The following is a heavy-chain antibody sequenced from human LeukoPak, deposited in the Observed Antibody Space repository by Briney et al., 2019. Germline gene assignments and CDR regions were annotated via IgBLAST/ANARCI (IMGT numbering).Heavy chain of an antibody. D-gene: IGHD2-15*01. CDR2: MNPKSGGT. J-gene: IGHJ6*03. CDR1: GYTFTGYY. CDR3: ARDPVVWDYYYYMDV. Sequence: ASVKVSCKASGYTFTGYYVHWVRQAPGQGLEWMGWMNPKSGGTNYAQKFQGRVTMTRDTSISTAYMELSRLRSDDTAVYYCARDPVVWDYYYYMDVWGKGTTVTVSS. V-gene: IGHV1-2*02.